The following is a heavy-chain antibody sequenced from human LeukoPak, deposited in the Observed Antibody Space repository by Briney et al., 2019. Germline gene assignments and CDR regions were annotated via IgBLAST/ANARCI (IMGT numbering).Heavy chain of an antibody. Sequence: ASVKVSCKASGYTFTSYDINWVRQATGQGLEWMGWLNPNSGNTGYAQNFQGRVTITRDSSANIVYMDVSSLTSEDTAVYYCARGIWSATRVDYYLDNWGRGTLVTVSS. CDR1: GYTFTSYD. CDR2: LNPNSGNT. V-gene: IGHV1-8*01. D-gene: IGHD5-24*01. J-gene: IGHJ4*02. CDR3: ARGIWSATRVDYYLDN.